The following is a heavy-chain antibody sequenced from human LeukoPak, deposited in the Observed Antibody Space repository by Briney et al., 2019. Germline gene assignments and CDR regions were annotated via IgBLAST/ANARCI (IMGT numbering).Heavy chain of an antibody. CDR1: GFTFSSYW. CDR2: LNTDGSST. Sequence: GGSLRLSCAASGFTFSSYWMHWVRQVPGKGLVWVSRLNTDGSSTSYADSVKGRFTISRDNARNTLYLQMNSLRAEDPAVYYCARDDAFRGVGMDVWGQGTTVTVSS. CDR3: ARDDAFRGVGMDV. J-gene: IGHJ6*02. V-gene: IGHV3-74*01. D-gene: IGHD3-16*01.